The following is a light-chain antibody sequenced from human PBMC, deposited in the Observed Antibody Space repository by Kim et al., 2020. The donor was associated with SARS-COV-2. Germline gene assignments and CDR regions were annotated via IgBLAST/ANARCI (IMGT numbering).Light chain of an antibody. CDR1: QSVTNS. Sequence: EIVMTQSPATLSVSPGERATLSCWASQSVTNSLAWYQQKPGQAPRLLIYGASTRAAGLPARFSGSGFATQFTLTISSLQSEDFALYYCQQYHNWPETFGQGTELEI. J-gene: IGKJ2*01. CDR3: QQYHNWPET. CDR2: GAS. V-gene: IGKV3-15*01.